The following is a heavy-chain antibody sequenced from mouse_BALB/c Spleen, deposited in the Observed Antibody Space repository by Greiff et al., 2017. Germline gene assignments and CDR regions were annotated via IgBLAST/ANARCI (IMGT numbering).Heavy chain of an antibody. CDR2: IWAGGST. CDR1: GFSLTSYG. CDR3: ARGAYYRYDGYAMDY. J-gene: IGHJ4*01. Sequence: VQRVESGPGLVAPSQSLSITCTVSGFSLTSYGVHWVRQPPGKGLEWLGVIWAGGSTNYNSALMSRLSISKDNSKSQVFLKMNSLQTDDTAMYYCARGAYYRYDGYAMDYWGQGTSVTVSS. D-gene: IGHD2-14*01. V-gene: IGHV2-9*02.